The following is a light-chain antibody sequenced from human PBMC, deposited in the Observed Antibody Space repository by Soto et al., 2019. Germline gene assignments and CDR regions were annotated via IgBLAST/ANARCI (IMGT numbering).Light chain of an antibody. Sequence: DLQMTQSPPSLSASVGDRVTITCRASQTISSYLTWYQQKPGKAPKLLIYSTSTLQSGVPSRFRGSGSGTDFTLTISGLQPEDFAPYYGPQSYSAPQTFGPGTRVDLK. CDR3: PQSYSAPQT. J-gene: IGKJ3*01. CDR1: QTISSY. V-gene: IGKV1-39*01. CDR2: STS.